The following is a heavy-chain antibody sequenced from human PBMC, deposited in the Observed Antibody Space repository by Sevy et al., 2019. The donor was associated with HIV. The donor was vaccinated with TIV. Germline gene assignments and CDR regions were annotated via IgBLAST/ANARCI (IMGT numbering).Heavy chain of an antibody. D-gene: IGHD5-12*01. V-gene: IGHV3-33*01. J-gene: IGHJ4*02. Sequence: GGSLRLSCEAFGFSFSNYGMHWVRQAPGKGPEWVSSIRLDGNDKQYADSVKGRFTISRDNSKNTLNLQMNSLRAEDTAVYYCARDPGYSGYDWGALTYYFDSWGQGTLVTVSS. CDR3: ARDPGYSGYDWGALTYYFDS. CDR2: IRLDGNDK. CDR1: GFSFSNYG.